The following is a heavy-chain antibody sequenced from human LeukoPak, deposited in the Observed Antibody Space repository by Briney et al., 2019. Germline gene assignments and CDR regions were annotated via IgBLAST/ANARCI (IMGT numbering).Heavy chain of an antibody. CDR3: AGGRNDLSFLCLCYYGSDV. CDR1: GFPFSNFA. D-gene: IGHD2-21*01. J-gene: IGHJ6*02. V-gene: IGHV3-64*01. CDR2: VSTGGDKT. Sequence: GGSLRLSCAASGFPFSNFAMHWVRLAPGKGLEYVSGVSTGGDKTYYANSVKGRFTVSRDNSKSTVYLQMGSLRDEDMAVYYCAGGRNDLSFLCLCYYGSDVWGQGTTVTVSS.